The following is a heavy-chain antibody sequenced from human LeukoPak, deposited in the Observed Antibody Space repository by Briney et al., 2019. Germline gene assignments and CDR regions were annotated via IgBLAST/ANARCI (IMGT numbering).Heavy chain of an antibody. V-gene: IGHV3-23*01. CDR1: GFTFSSYG. D-gene: IGHD3-10*01. CDR2: ISGSGGST. J-gene: IGHJ6*03. CDR3: ARGCVDYYYYMDV. Sequence: GGSLRLSCAASGFTFSSYGMSWVRQAPGKGLEWVSAISGSGGSTCYADSVKGRFTISRDNSKNTLYLQMNSLRAEDTAVYYCARGCVDYYYYMDVWGKGTTVTISS.